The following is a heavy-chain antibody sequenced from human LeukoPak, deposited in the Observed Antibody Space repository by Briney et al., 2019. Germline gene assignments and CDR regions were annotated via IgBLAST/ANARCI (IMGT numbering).Heavy chain of an antibody. CDR2: INHSGST. Sequence: SETLSLTCAVYGGSFSGYYWSWIRQPPGKGLEWIGEINHSGSTNYNPSFKSRVTISGDTSKNQFSLKLSSVTAADTAVYYCARRSIVVVPAAWFDHWGQGTLVTVSS. CDR3: ARRSIVVVPAAWFDH. CDR1: GGSFSGYY. V-gene: IGHV4-34*01. D-gene: IGHD2-2*01. J-gene: IGHJ5*02.